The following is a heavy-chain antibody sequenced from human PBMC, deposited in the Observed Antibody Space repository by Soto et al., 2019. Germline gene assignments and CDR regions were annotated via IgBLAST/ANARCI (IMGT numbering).Heavy chain of an antibody. CDR1: DFIFSDYY. D-gene: IGHD1-1*01. Sequence: EVHLVESGGGLVQPGGCLRLSCVASDFIFSDYYIDWVRRARGKGLEWVGRSRNKAQSYTTEYAASVKGRFTFSRDDSKDSIYLKMNRLKIKDTAVYSFVRATKTGTTNFDYWGQGTLVTVSS. CDR3: VRATKTGTTNFDY. V-gene: IGHV3-72*01. CDR2: SRNKAQSYTT. J-gene: IGHJ4*02.